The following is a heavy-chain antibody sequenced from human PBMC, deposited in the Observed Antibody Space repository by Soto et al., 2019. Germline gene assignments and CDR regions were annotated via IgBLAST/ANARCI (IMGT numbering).Heavy chain of an antibody. CDR1: GFSVRSSH. J-gene: IGHJ4*02. Sequence: PGGSLRLSCAASGFSVRSSHMNWVRQAPGKGLEWVSVIYSGGNTYYAGSVKGRFTISRDTSTNTLYLQMNSLRTEDTAVYYCARALDFWSAYFDYWGQGSLVTVSS. CDR3: ARALDFWSAYFDY. D-gene: IGHD3-3*01. CDR2: IYSGGNT. V-gene: IGHV3-53*05.